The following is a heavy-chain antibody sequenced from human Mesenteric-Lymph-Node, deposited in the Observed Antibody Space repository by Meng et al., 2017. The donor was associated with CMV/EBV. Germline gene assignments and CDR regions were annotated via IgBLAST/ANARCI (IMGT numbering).Heavy chain of an antibody. CDR1: GGSISISTW. Sequence: CAVSGGSISISTWWSWVRQPPGKGLEWIGEIYHSGSTNYNPSLKSRVTISVDKSKNQFSLKLSSVTAADTAVYYCARESAERVAEDYWGQGTLVTVSS. V-gene: IGHV4-4*02. D-gene: IGHD3-3*01. J-gene: IGHJ4*02. CDR2: IYHSGST. CDR3: ARESAERVAEDY.